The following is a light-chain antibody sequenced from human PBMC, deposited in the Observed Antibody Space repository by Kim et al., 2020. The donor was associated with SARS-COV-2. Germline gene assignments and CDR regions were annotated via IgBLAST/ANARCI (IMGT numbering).Light chain of an antibody. CDR3: LQHNSYPLT. CDR1: QGISTH. Sequence: ASIGDRVTITCRASQGISTHLVWFQQKPGKVPKRLIYGASNLQSGVPARFSGSGSGTEFTLTISSLQPEDFATYYCLQHNSYPLTFGGGTKVDIK. V-gene: IGKV1-17*03. J-gene: IGKJ4*01. CDR2: GAS.